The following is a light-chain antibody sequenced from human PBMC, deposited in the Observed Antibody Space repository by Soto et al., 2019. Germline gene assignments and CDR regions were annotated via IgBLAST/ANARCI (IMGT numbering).Light chain of an antibody. CDR1: QSISSW. CDR2: DAS. V-gene: IGKV1-5*01. J-gene: IGKJ1*01. Sequence: DIPMTQSPSTLSASVGDRVTITCRASQSISSWLAWYQQKPGKAPKLLIYDASSLESGVPSRFSGSGSGTEFTLTISSLQPDDFATYYCQQYNSYSWTFGHGTKVEIK. CDR3: QQYNSYSWT.